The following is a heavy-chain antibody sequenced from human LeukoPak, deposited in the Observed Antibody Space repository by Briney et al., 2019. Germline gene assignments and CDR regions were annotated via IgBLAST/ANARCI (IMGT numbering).Heavy chain of an antibody. Sequence: GGSLRLSCAASGFTFSSYGMHWVRQAPGKGLEWVALISFDGSNQYYADSVKGRFTISRDNSKNTLYLQMDSLRAEDTALYYCAKGHKGGSGSYYYFDCWGQGTLVTVSS. D-gene: IGHD3-10*01. CDR3: AKGHKGGSGSYYYFDC. CDR2: ISFDGSNQ. CDR1: GFTFSSYG. V-gene: IGHV3-30*18. J-gene: IGHJ4*02.